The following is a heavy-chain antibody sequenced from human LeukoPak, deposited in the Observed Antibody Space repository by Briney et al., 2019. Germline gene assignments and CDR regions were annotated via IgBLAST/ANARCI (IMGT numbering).Heavy chain of an antibody. CDR1: GFTFSDYW. D-gene: IGHD6-6*01. Sequence: GGALRLSCTASGFTFSDYWMTWVRQAPGKGPEWVANIKQDGSQRYYVDSVRGRFTISRDNAKNSLFLQMNGLRAEDTAVYYCARRGGSSSRRSPIDYWGQGTLVTVSS. V-gene: IGHV3-7*01. CDR2: IKQDGSQR. CDR3: ARRGGSSSRRSPIDY. J-gene: IGHJ4*02.